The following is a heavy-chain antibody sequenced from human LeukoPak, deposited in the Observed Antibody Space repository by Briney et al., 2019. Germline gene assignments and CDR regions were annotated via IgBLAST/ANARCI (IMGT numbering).Heavy chain of an antibody. CDR1: GGSISSYY. CDR2: IYTSGST. D-gene: IGHD6-13*01. CDR3: ARVGQQLWFDP. Sequence: SETLSLTCTVSGGSISSYYWSWIRQPAGKGLERIGRIYTSGSTNYNPSLKSRVTMSVDTSKNQFSLKLSSVTAADTAVYHCARVGQQLWFDPWGQGTLVTVSS. J-gene: IGHJ5*02. V-gene: IGHV4-4*07.